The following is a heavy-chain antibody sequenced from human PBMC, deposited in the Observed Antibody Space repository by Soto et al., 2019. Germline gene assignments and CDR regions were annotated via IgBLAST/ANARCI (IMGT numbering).Heavy chain of an antibody. D-gene: IGHD3-10*01. J-gene: IGHJ6*02. CDR2: TSGSGGIA. CDR1: GFSFSSYA. CDR3: AKGGGLRNQLLYGYYFHGMDV. V-gene: IGHV3-23*01. Sequence: EVQLLQSGGGLVQPGMSLRISCVASGFSFSSYAMSWVRQAPGKGLEWVSSTSGSGGIAYYADSVKGRFTIARDNSKNTLHLEVSSLRAEDTAVYYCAKGGGLRNQLLYGYYFHGMDVWGQGTTVTVSS.